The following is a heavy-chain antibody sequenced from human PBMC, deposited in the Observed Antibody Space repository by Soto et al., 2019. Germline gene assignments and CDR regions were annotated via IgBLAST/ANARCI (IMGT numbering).Heavy chain of an antibody. CDR1: GGSISGGGNS. CDR3: ARDHCSGGSCYSEFDP. D-gene: IGHD2-15*01. CDR2: IYHSGTT. J-gene: IGHJ5*02. Sequence: QLQLQESGSGLVKPSQTLSLTCAVSGGSISGGGNSCNWIRQPPGQALEWIGSIYHSGTTYYTPSLKSRVTISVDTSRNQFTLRLTSVTAADTAVYVCARDHCSGGSCYSEFDPWGQGKIVTVSS. V-gene: IGHV4-30-2*01.